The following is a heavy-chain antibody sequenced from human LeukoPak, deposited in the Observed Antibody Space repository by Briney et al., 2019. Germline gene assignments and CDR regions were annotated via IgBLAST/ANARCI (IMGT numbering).Heavy chain of an antibody. CDR3: ARDLEDCSGGSCYSWFDP. D-gene: IGHD2-15*01. Sequence: PGGSLRLSCTASGFTFSGSAMNWVRQASGKGLEWLGRIRTKANDYATAYATSVNGRFTFSRDDSKNTAYLQMNSLRAEDTAVYYCARDLEDCSGGSCYSWFDPWGQGTLVTVSS. V-gene: IGHV3-73*01. CDR1: GFTFSGSA. CDR2: IRTKANDYAT. J-gene: IGHJ5*02.